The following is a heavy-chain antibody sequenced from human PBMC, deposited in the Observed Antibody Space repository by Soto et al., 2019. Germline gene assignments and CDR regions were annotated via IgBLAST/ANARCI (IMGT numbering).Heavy chain of an antibody. CDR3: ARGLGSGTYYNQYNWFDP. Sequence: ASVKVSCKASGYTLTNYGISWVRQAPGQGLEWMGWINTYNGNTNHAQKLQGRVTMTTDTSTSTAYMELRSLRSDDTAVYYCARGLGSGTYYNQYNWFDPWGQGTLVTVSS. V-gene: IGHV1-18*01. D-gene: IGHD3-10*02. J-gene: IGHJ5*02. CDR2: INTYNGNT. CDR1: GYTLTNYG.